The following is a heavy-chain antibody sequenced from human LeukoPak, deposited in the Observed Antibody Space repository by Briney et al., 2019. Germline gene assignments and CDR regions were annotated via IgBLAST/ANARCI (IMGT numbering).Heavy chain of an antibody. J-gene: IGHJ4*02. CDR2: INWNGGST. V-gene: IGHV3-20*04. CDR3: ARAGETYDFWSGPNRIDY. Sequence: PGGSLRLSCAASGFTFDDYGMSWVRQAPGKGLEWVSGINWNGGSTGYADSVKGRFTISRDNAKNSLYLQMNSLRAEDTALYYCARAGETYDFWSGPNRIDYWGQGTLVTVSS. D-gene: IGHD3-3*01. CDR1: GFTFDDYG.